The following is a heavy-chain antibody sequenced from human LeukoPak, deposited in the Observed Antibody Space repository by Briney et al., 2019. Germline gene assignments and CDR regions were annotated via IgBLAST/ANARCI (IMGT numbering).Heavy chain of an antibody. CDR1: GYTFTSYY. V-gene: IGHV1-46*01. CDR3: ARDPDGSGHYYTYFDF. D-gene: IGHD3-10*01. CDR2: INPSGGST. J-gene: IGHJ4*02. Sequence: ASVKVFGKVSGYTFTSYYMHWVRQAPGQGLEWMGIINPSGGSTNYAEKFQGRVTMTRDTSTSTVYMELTSLRSEDTAVYYCARDPDGSGHYYTYFDFWGQGTLVTVSS.